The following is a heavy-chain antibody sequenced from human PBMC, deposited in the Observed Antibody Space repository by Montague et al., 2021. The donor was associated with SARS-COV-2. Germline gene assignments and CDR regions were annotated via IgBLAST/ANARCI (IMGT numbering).Heavy chain of an antibody. CDR2: ISYDGSNK. CDR1: GFTFSSYA. V-gene: IGHV3-30-3*01. J-gene: IGHJ5*02. CDR3: ARDKGGERLLWFGELFTHNWFDP. Sequence: SLRLSCAASGFTFSSYAMHWVRQAPGKGLEWVAVISYDGSNKYYADPVKGRFTISRDNSKNTLYLQMNSLRAEDTAVYYCARDKGGERLLWFGELFTHNWFDPWGQGTLVTVSS. D-gene: IGHD3-10*01.